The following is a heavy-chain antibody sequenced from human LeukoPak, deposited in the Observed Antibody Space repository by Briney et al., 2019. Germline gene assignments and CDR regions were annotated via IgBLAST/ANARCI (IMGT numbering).Heavy chain of an antibody. D-gene: IGHD3-22*01. J-gene: IGHJ4*02. Sequence: GASVKVSCKASGYTFTGYYMHWVRQAPGQGLEWMGRINPNSGGTNYAQKFQGRVTMTRDTSISTAYMELSRLRSDDTAVYYCARGRRSSGYPDVYWGQGTLVTVSS. CDR2: INPNSGGT. CDR1: GYTFTGYY. V-gene: IGHV1-2*06. CDR3: ARGRRSSGYPDVY.